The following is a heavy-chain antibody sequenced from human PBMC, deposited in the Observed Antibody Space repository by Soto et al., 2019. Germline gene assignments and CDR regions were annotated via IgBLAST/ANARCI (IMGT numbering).Heavy chain of an antibody. CDR2: MNPNSGNT. V-gene: IGHV1-8*01. CDR1: GYTFTSYD. D-gene: IGHD6-6*01. CDR3: ARRRAARPSYRGTFDT. Sequence: ASVKVSCKASGYTFTSYDINWVRQATGQGLEWMGWMNPNSGNTGYAQKFQGRVTMTRNTSISTAYMELSSLRSEDTAVYYCARRRAARPSYRGTFDTWGQGTLVTVSS. J-gene: IGHJ5*02.